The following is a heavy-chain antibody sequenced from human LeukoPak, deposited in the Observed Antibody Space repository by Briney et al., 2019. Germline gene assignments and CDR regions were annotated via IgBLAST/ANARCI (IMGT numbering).Heavy chain of an antibody. CDR2: ISYDGSNK. CDR1: GFAFSSYG. J-gene: IGHJ6*03. V-gene: IGHV3-30*18. CDR3: AKDSAFYYIDV. Sequence: GGSLRLSCAASGFAFSSYGMHWVRQAPGKGLEWVAVISYDGSNKYYADSVKGRFTISRDNSKNTLYLQMNSLRAEDTAVYYCAKDSAFYYIDVWGKGTTVITSS. D-gene: IGHD3-10*01.